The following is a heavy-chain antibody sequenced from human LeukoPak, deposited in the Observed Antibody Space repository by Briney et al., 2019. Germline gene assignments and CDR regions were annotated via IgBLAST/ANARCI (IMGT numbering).Heavy chain of an antibody. CDR3: ARGQGSLIAVAVFDP. Sequence: SETLSLTCTVSGGSISSGGYYWSWIRQHPGKGLEWIGYIYYSGSTYYNPSLKSRVTISVDTSKNQFSLKLSSVTAADTAVYYCARGQGSLIAVAVFDPWGQGTLVTVSS. V-gene: IGHV4-31*03. CDR2: IYYSGST. J-gene: IGHJ5*02. CDR1: GGSISSGGYY. D-gene: IGHD6-19*01.